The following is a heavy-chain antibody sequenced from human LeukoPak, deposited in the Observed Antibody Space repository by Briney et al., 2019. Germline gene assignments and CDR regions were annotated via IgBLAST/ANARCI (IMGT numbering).Heavy chain of an antibody. CDR1: GFTFSSYA. CDR3: ARDHIPMVRENWFDP. Sequence: GRSLRLFCAASGFTFSSYAMHWVRQAPGKGLEWVAVISYDGSNKYYADSVKGRFTISRDTSKSTLYLQLNGLRPEDTAVYYCARDHIPMVRENWFDPWGQGTLVTVSS. CDR2: ISYDGSNK. J-gene: IGHJ5*02. V-gene: IGHV3-30-3*01. D-gene: IGHD3-10*01.